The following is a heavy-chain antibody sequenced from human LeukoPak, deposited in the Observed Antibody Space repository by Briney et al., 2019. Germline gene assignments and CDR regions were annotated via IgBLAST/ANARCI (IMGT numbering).Heavy chain of an antibody. Sequence: GGSLGLSCAASGFIFSNYVMGWVRQAPGKGLELVSSISDIGIGTYYADSVKGRFTIFGDNSKNILYLQMNSLRAEDTAIYYCAKRGGGTMFAFDIWGQGTMVTVSS. CDR1: GFIFSNYV. D-gene: IGHD3-10*02. CDR2: ISDIGIGT. CDR3: AKRGGGTMFAFDI. J-gene: IGHJ3*02. V-gene: IGHV3-23*01.